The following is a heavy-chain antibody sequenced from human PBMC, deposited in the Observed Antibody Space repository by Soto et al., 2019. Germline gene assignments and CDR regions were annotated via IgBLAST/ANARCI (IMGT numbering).Heavy chain of an antibody. CDR2: IRGSRSYT. Sequence: QVQLVESGGGLVKPGGSLRLSCAASGFTFSDYSMSWIRQAPGKGLECVSYIRGSRSYTNYADSVKGRFTISRDNAKNSLYLQMNSLRVEDTAVYYCAGGEGGGDYWGQGTLVTVSS. CDR3: AGGEGGGDY. CDR1: GFTFSDYS. J-gene: IGHJ4*02. D-gene: IGHD3-16*01. V-gene: IGHV3-11*05.